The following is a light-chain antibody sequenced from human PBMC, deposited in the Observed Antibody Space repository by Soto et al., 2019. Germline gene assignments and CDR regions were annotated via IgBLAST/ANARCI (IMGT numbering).Light chain of an antibody. J-gene: IGKJ5*01. CDR2: AAS. CDR3: QQSYSTPPT. CDR1: QSISSY. V-gene: IGKV1-39*01. Sequence: DIQMTQSPSSLSASVGDRVIITCRASQSISSYLNWYQQKPGKAPKLLIYAASSLQSGVPSRFSGSGSGTDFTLTISSLQPEDFATYYCQQSYSTPPTFGQGTRLEIK.